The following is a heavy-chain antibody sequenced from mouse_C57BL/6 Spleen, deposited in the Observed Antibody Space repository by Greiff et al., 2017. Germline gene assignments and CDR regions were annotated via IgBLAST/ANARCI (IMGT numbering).Heavy chain of an antibody. CDR3: ARWRDYDGEFAY. CDR2: IYPGSGST. J-gene: IGHJ3*01. V-gene: IGHV1-55*01. Sequence: QVQLKQPGAELVKPGASVKMSCKASGYTFTSYWITWVKQRPGQGLEWIGDIYPGSGSTNYNEKFKSKATLTVDTSSSTAYMQLSSLTSEDSAVYYCARWRDYDGEFAYWGQGTLVTVSA. CDR1: GYTFTSYW. D-gene: IGHD2-4*01.